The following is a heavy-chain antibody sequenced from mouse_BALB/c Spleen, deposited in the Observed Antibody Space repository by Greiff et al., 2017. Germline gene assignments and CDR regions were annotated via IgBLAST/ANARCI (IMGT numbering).Heavy chain of an antibody. J-gene: IGHJ3*01. CDR3: AKRDYDGPWFAY. CDR2: SRNKANDYTT. D-gene: IGHD2-4*01. CDR1: GFTFSDFY. V-gene: IGHV7-1*02. Sequence: EVMLVESGGGLVQPGGSLRLSCATSGFTFSDFYMEWVRQPPGQRLEWIAASRNKANDYTTEYSASVKGRFIVSRDTSQSILYLQMNALRAEDTAIYYCAKRDYDGPWFAYWGQGTLVTVSA.